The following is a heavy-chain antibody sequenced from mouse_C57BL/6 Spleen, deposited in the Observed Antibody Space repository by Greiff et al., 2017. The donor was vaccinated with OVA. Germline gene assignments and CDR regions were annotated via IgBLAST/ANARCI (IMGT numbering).Heavy chain of an antibody. CDR1: GYTFTDYN. V-gene: IGHV1-22*01. CDR3: ARSIYYGSSYPYWYFDV. Sequence: EVQLQQSGPELVKPGASVKMSCKASGYTFTDYNMHWVKQSHGKSLEWIGYINPNNGGTSYNQKFKGKATLTVNKSSSTAYMELRSLTSEDSAVYYCARSIYYGSSYPYWYFDVWGTGTTVTVSS. CDR2: INPNNGGT. D-gene: IGHD1-1*01. J-gene: IGHJ1*03.